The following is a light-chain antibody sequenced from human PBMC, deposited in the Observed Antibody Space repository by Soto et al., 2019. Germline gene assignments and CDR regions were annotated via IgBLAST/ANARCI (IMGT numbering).Light chain of an antibody. Sequence: QSVLTQPPSVSGAPGQRVTISCSGTSSSIGAGYEVHWYHQLPGTAPKLVVSGNGNRPSGVPDRLSDSKSGTSASLAITGLQDEDEGHYYCQSYDKRMTAYVFGTGIKVTVL. V-gene: IGLV1-40*01. CDR2: GNG. J-gene: IGLJ1*01. CDR3: QSYDKRMTAYV. CDR1: SSSIGAGYE.